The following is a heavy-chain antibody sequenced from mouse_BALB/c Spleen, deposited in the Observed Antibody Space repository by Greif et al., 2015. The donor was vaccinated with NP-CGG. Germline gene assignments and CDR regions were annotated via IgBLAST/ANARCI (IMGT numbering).Heavy chain of an antibody. V-gene: IGHV5-6-4*01. CDR2: ISSGGSYT. J-gene: IGHJ2*01. CDR3: TRDVDGNYLDY. D-gene: IGHD2-3*01. Sequence: EVNVAESGGGLVKPGGSLKLSCAASGFTFSSYTLSWVRQTPEKRLEWVATISSGGSYTYYPDSVKGRFTISRDNAKNTLYLQMSSLKSEDTAMYYCTRDVDGNYLDYWGQGTPLTVSS. CDR1: GFTFSSYT.